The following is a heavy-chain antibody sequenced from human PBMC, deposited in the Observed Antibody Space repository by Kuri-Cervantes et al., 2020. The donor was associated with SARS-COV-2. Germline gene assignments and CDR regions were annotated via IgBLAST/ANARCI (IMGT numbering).Heavy chain of an antibody. Sequence: GESLKISCAASGFTFSSYAMHWVRQAPGKGLEWVAVISYNGSNKYYADSVKDRFTISRDNTKNTLYLQMNSLRAEDTAVYYCARGGRYCSSTSCYAHDYWGQGTLVTVSS. V-gene: IGHV3-30*04. CDR1: GFTFSSYA. CDR3: ARGGRYCSSTSCYAHDY. D-gene: IGHD2-2*01. J-gene: IGHJ4*02. CDR2: ISYNGSNK.